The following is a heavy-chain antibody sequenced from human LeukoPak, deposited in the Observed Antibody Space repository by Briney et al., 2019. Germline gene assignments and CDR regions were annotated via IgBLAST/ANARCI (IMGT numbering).Heavy chain of an antibody. CDR1: GYTFTSYD. CDR2: MNPNSGNT. CDR3: AREGYYYYGMDV. V-gene: IGHV1-8*01. J-gene: IGHJ6*02. Sequence: GASVKVSCKASGYTFTSYDINWVRQATGQGLEWMGWMNPNSGNTGYAQKFQGRVTMTRNTSISAAYMELSSLRSEDTAVYYCAREGYYYYGMDVWGQGTTVTVSS.